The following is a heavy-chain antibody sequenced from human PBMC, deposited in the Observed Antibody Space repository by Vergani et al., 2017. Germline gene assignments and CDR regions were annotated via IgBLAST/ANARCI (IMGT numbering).Heavy chain of an antibody. V-gene: IGHV4-59*01. D-gene: IGHD6-13*01. CDR3: ARYSSSWYSPSFDY. Sequence: QVQLQESGPGLVKPSETLSLPCTVSGGSISSYYWSWIRQPPGKGLEWIGYIYYSGSTNYNPSLKSRVTISVDTSKNQFSLKLSSVTAADTAVYYCARYSSSWYSPSFDYWGQGTLVTVSS. J-gene: IGHJ4*02. CDR2: IYYSGST. CDR1: GGSISSYY.